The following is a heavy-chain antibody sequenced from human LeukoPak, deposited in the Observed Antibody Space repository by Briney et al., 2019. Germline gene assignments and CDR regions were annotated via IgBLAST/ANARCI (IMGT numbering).Heavy chain of an antibody. J-gene: IGHJ4*02. CDR2: IWYDGSNK. D-gene: IGHD3-22*01. V-gene: IGHV3-33*01. CDR3: VRELPPVVQYFFDY. CDR1: GFTFSDYG. Sequence: GGSLRLSCAASGFTFSDYGMHWVRQAPGKGLEWVAVIWYDGSNKYYADSVKGRFTISRDNSRNTLYLQMNSLRAEDTAVYYCVRELPPVVQYFFDYWGPGTLVTVSS.